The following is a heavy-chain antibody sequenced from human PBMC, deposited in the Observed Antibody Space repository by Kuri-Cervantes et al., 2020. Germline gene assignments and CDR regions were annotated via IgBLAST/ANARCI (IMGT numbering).Heavy chain of an antibody. V-gene: IGHV3-9*01. CDR3: ARTWSSGYYPHLFDY. D-gene: IGHD3-22*01. J-gene: IGHJ4*02. CDR2: ISWNSGTI. CDR1: GFTFDDYA. Sequence: SLKISCAASGFTFDDYAMHWVRQAPGKGLEWVSGISWNSGTIGYADSVKGRFTISRDNAKKSLYLQMNSLRAEDTAVYYCARTWSSGYYPHLFDYWGQGTLVTVSS.